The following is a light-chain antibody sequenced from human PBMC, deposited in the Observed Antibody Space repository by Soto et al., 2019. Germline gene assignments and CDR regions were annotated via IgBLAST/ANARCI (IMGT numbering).Light chain of an antibody. V-gene: IGKV3D-15*01. CDR3: QQYNNWPLT. Sequence: EIVMTHSPATLPVSPGEIATLSCRASQSVSSNLAWYQQKPGQAPRFLIYRTSDRANGIPGRFSGSGSGTEFTLTISSLQSEDFAVYYCQQYNNWPLTFGQGTKVDIK. CDR1: QSVSSN. CDR2: RTS. J-gene: IGKJ1*01.